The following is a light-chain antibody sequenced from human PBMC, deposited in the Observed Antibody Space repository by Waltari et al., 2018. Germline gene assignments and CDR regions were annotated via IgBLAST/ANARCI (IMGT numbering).Light chain of an antibody. CDR3: QSYDSSLSDVV. CDR2: GNS. J-gene: IGLJ2*01. Sequence: QSVLTQPPSVSGAPGQMVTIPCPGTSSTIGAGYDVPWYQPLPGTAPKLLIYGNSNRPSGVPDRFSGSKSGTSASLAITGLQAEDEADYYCQSYDSSLSDVVFGGGTKLTVL. CDR1: SSTIGAGYD. V-gene: IGLV1-40*01.